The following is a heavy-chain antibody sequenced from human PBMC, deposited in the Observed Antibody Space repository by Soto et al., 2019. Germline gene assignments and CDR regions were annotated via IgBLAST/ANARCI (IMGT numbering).Heavy chain of an antibody. D-gene: IGHD2-2*01. CDR3: ARGAIVVVPAALDY. Sequence: XSVKGSCKASGYSFTSYYMHWVRQAPGQGLEWMGIINPSGGSTSYAQKFQGRVTMTRDTSTSTVYMELSSLRSEDTAVYYCARGAIVVVPAALDYWGQGTLVTVPQ. J-gene: IGHJ4*02. CDR2: INPSGGST. V-gene: IGHV1-46*01. CDR1: GYSFTSYY.